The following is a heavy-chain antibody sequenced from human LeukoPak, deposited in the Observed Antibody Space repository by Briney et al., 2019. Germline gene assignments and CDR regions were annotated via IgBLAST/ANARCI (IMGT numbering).Heavy chain of an antibody. CDR2: IYGDGGST. Sequence: GGSLRLSCAASGFTFDDYAMHSVRQAPGKGLEWVSLIYGDGGSTYYAEYVKGRFIISRDNSKNALYLEMNSLRTKDMAVYYCAKLTRPFDYWGQGTLVTVSS. CDR1: GFTFDDYA. D-gene: IGHD6-6*01. CDR3: AKLTRPFDY. V-gene: IGHV3-43*02. J-gene: IGHJ4*02.